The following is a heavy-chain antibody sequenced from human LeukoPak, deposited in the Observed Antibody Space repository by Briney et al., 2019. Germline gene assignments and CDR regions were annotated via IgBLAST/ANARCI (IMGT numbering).Heavy chain of an antibody. D-gene: IGHD2-8*01. CDR1: GFTFDDYA. V-gene: IGHV3-9*01. Sequence: GGSLRLSCAVSGFTFDDYAMHWVRQVPGKGLEWVSGINWNSDSIGYADSVKGRFTTSRDNAKNSLYLQMNSLRAEDTALYYCARGGRANGVYDAFDIWGQGTIVTVSS. J-gene: IGHJ3*02. CDR2: INWNSDSI. CDR3: ARGGRANGVYDAFDI.